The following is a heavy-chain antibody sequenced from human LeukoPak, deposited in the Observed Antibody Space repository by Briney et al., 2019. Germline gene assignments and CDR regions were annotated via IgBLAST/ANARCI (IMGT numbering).Heavy chain of an antibody. CDR3: ARDNGSGWYYFDY. CDR1: GFTFNGYW. CDR2: ISYDGSNI. Sequence: GGSLRLSCAASGFTFNGYWMSWVRQTPGKGLEWVAIISYDGSNIYYADSVKGRFTISRDNSKNTLYLQINSLRREDTAVYYCARDNGSGWYYFDYWGQGTLVTVSS. D-gene: IGHD6-19*01. J-gene: IGHJ4*02. V-gene: IGHV3-30*03.